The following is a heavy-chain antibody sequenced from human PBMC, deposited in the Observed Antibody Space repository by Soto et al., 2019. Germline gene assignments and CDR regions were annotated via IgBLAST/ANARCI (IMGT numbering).Heavy chain of an antibody. J-gene: IGHJ4*02. V-gene: IGHV4-39*02. CDR2: IYYDGST. D-gene: IGHD2-15*01. CDR1: GGSINSNNYY. Sequence: LSLTCTVSGGSINSNNYYWAWIRQPPGKGLAWIAGIYYDGSTYYNPSLKSRVSISVDTSKNHFSLKLSSVTAADTAVYYCAKVVVAATRHTDFDSWGQGTLVTVSS. CDR3: AKVVVAATRHTDFDS.